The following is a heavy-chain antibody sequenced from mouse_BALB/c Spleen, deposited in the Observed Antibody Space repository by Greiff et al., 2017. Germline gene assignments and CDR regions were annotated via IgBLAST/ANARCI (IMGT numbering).Heavy chain of an antibody. CDR3: ARITTVVAGGAMDY. CDR1: GFTFSSYG. V-gene: IGHV5-6-3*01. CDR2: INSNGGST. Sequence: EVMLVESGGGLVQPGGSLKLSCAASGFTFSSYGMSWVRQTPDKRLELVATINSNGGSTYYPDSVKGRFTISRDNAKNTLYLQMSSLKSEDTAMYYCARITTVVAGGAMDYWGQGTSVTVSS. D-gene: IGHD1-1*01. J-gene: IGHJ4*01.